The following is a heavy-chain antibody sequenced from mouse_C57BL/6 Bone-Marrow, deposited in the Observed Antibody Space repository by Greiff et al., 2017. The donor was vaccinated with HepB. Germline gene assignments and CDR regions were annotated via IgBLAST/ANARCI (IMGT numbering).Heavy chain of an antibody. Sequence: DVQLVESGGGLVQPGGSLKLSCAASGFTFSDYYMYWVRQTPEKRLEWVAYISNGGGSTYYPDTVKGRFTISRDNAKNTLYLQMSRLKSEDTAMYYCARQGYDGYYIDYWGQGTTLTVSS. D-gene: IGHD2-3*01. CDR2: ISNGGGST. J-gene: IGHJ2*01. CDR3: ARQGYDGYYIDY. CDR1: GFTFSDYY. V-gene: IGHV5-12*01.